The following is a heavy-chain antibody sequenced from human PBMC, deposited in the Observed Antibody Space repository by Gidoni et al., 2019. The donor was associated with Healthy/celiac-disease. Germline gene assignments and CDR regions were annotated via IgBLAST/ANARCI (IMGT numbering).Heavy chain of an antibody. CDR2: IKQDGSEK. Sequence: EVQLVESGGGLVQPGGSLRLSCAASGFTFSSYWMSWVRQAPGKGLEWVANIKQDGSEKYYVDSVKGRFTIPRDNAKNSLYLQMNSLRAEDTAVYYCARETYSSSWYVYYYYGMDVWGQGTTVTVSS. CDR3: ARETYSSSWYVYYYYGMDV. CDR1: GFTFSSYW. J-gene: IGHJ6*02. V-gene: IGHV3-7*03. D-gene: IGHD6-13*01.